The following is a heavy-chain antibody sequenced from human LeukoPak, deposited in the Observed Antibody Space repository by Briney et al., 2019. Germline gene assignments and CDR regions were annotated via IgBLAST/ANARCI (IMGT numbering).Heavy chain of an antibody. Sequence: ASVKVSCKASGYTFTSYGISWVRQAPGQGLEWMGWISAYNGNTNYAQKLQGSVTMTTDTSTSTAYMELRSLRSDDTAVYYCARGSGDYGEYYFDYWGQGTLVTVSS. V-gene: IGHV1-18*01. CDR2: ISAYNGNT. CDR3: ARGSGDYGEYYFDY. D-gene: IGHD4-17*01. CDR1: GYTFTSYG. J-gene: IGHJ4*02.